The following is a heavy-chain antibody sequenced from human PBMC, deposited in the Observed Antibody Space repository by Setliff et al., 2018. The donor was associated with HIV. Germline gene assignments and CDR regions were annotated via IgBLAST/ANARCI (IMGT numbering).Heavy chain of an antibody. CDR2: VYHSGTT. Sequence: KTSETLSLTCAVSGYSISTAYYWGWIRQPPGKGLEWIGSVYHSGTTYYNPSLKSRVTISVDMSNNQFSLKVTSVTAADTAVYYCARRTAPPSGFYSHYYFDVWGKGTTVTVSS. D-gene: IGHD6-6*01. V-gene: IGHV4-38-2*01. CDR1: GYSISTAYY. CDR3: ARRTAPPSGFYSHYYFDV. J-gene: IGHJ6*03.